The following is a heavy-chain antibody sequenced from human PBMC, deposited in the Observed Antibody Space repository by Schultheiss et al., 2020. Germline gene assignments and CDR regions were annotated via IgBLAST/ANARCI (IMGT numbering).Heavy chain of an antibody. J-gene: IGHJ5*01. CDR1: GGSISSYY. Sequence: SETLSLTCTVSGGSISSYYWSWIRQPPGKGLEWIGYIYNSGSTNYNPSLKSRVTISVDTSKNQFSLKLTSVTAADTAVYYCAKEAYSSGWYDSWGQGTLVTVSS. CDR3: AKEAYSSGWYDS. CDR2: IYNSGST. D-gene: IGHD6-19*01. V-gene: IGHV4-59*01.